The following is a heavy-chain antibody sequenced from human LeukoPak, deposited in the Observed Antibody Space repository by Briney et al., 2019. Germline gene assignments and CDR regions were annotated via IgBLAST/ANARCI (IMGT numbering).Heavy chain of an antibody. CDR3: ARGAPRAAVASPHGTGKINDY. CDR2: INPNSGGT. D-gene: IGHD6-19*01. CDR1: GYTFTGYY. V-gene: IGHV1-2*02. Sequence: ASVKVSCKASGYTFTGYYMHWVRQAPGQGLEWMGWINPNSGGTNYAQKFQGRVTMTRDTSISTAYMELSRLRSDDTAVYYCARGAPRAAVASPHGTGKINDYWGQGTLVTVSS. J-gene: IGHJ4*02.